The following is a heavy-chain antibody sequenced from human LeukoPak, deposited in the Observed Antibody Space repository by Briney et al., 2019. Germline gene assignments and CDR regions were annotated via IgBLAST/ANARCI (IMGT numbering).Heavy chain of an antibody. D-gene: IGHD2-21*02. V-gene: IGHV3-7*01. CDR1: GFTFSSYW. J-gene: IGHJ5*02. CDR2: IKQGGSEK. Sequence: GGSLRFSCAASGFTFSSYWLSWVRQAPGKGLEWVANIKQGGSEKYSVDSVKGRFTISRDNAKNSLYLQMNSLRAEDTAVYYCARGRGGDCYSCWFDPWGQGTLVTVSS. CDR3: ARGRGGDCYSCWFDP.